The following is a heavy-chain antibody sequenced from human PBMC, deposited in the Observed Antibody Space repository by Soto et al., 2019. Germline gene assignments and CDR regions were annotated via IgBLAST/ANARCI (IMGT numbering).Heavy chain of an antibody. CDR1: GGSISSSSYY. D-gene: IGHD5-18*01. J-gene: IGHJ5*02. Sequence: QLQLQESGPGLVKPSETLSLTCTVSGGSISSSSYYWGWIRQPPGKGLEWIGSIYYSGSPYYNPSLKRRVTISVDTSRNQFSLKLSCVTAADTAVYYCARRITRQTMDTIMDNWFDPWGQGTLVTVSS. CDR3: ARRITRQTMDTIMDNWFDP. V-gene: IGHV4-39*01. CDR2: IYYSGSP.